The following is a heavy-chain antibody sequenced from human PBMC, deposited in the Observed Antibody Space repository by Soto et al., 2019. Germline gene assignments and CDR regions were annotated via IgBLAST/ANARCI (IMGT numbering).Heavy chain of an antibody. CDR1: GGSISSGDYY. CDR3: ARDQGLSSGRGYYYYGMDV. Sequence: SETLSLTCTVSGGSISSGDYYWSWIRQPPGKGLEWIGYIYYSGSTYYNPSLKSRVTISVDTSKNQFSLKLSSVTAADTAVYYCARDQGLSSGRGYYYYGMDVWGQGTTVTVSS. CDR2: IYYSGST. J-gene: IGHJ6*02. V-gene: IGHV4-30-4*01. D-gene: IGHD3-10*01.